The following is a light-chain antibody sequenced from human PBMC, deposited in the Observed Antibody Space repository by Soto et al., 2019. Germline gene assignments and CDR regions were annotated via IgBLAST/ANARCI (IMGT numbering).Light chain of an antibody. CDR1: SSDVGGYNY. Sequence: QSVLTQPASVSGSPGQAIAISCNGSSSDVGGYNYVSWYQQHPGKAPQLIIYEVTNRPSGVSNRFSGSKSGNTASLTISGLQAEDEADYYCSSYTSSSTRVFGTGTKVTVL. V-gene: IGLV2-14*01. J-gene: IGLJ1*01. CDR2: EVT. CDR3: SSYTSSSTRV.